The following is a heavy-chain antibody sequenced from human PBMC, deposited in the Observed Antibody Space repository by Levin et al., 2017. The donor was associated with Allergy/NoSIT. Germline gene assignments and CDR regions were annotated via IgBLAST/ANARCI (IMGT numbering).Heavy chain of an antibody. CDR3: AKDVYGSGWYTRGNDGFEM. CDR2: ISSDGRKK. V-gene: IGHV3-30*18. J-gene: IGHJ3*02. CDR1: GFTFSSYG. Sequence: PGGSLRLSCAASGFTFSSYGMHWVRQAPGKGLEWVAVISSDGRKKFYADSVKGRFTTSTDNSKNTLDLQMNSLRAEDTAVYYCAKDVYGSGWYTRGNDGFEMWGQGTKVSVSS. D-gene: IGHD6-19*01.